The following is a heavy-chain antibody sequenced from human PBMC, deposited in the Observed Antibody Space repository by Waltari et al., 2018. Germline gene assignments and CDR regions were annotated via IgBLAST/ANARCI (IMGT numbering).Heavy chain of an antibody. J-gene: IGHJ4*02. V-gene: IGHV3-74*01. CDR1: GFIFSSYW. CDR3: VRRHDSGGFYGL. D-gene: IGHD2-21*02. Sequence: EVQLVESGGGLVQPGGSLRLSCAASGFIFSSYWMHWVCQAPGKGLVWVSRISDDGGSTNYADSVKGRFTISRDNTKNTLYLQMNSLNDEDTALYYCVRRHDSGGFYGLWGQGTLVTVSS. CDR2: ISDDGGST.